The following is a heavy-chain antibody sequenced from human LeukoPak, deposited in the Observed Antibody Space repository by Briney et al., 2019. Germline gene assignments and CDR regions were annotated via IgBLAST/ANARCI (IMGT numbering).Heavy chain of an antibody. Sequence: ASVKVSCKASGYTFTGYYMHWVRQAPGQGLEWRGWINHNSGGTNYAQKFQGRVTMTRDTSVSTAYMELSRLRSDDPAVYYCARLFRDIGRYRPFDYWGQGTLVTVSS. CDR1: GYTFTGYY. J-gene: IGHJ4*02. D-gene: IGHD1-26*01. V-gene: IGHV1-2*02. CDR2: INHNSGGT. CDR3: ARLFRDIGRYRPFDY.